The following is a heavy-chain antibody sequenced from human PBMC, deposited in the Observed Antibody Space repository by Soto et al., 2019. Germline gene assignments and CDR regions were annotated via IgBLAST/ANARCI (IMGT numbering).Heavy chain of an antibody. CDR3: ARIGSWDYVWGSYRYTPNFDY. CDR2: IFSNDEK. V-gene: IGHV2-26*01. Sequence: SGPTLVNPTETLTLTCTVSGFSLSNARMGVSWIRQPPGKALEWLAHIFSNDEKSYSTSLKSRLTISKDTSKSQVVLTMTNMDPVDAATYYCARIGSWDYVWGSYRYTPNFDYWGQGTLVTVSS. D-gene: IGHD3-16*02. CDR1: GFSLSNARMG. J-gene: IGHJ4*02.